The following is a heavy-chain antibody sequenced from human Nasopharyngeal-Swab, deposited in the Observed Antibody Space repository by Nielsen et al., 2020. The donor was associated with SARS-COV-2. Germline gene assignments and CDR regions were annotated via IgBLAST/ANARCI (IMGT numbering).Heavy chain of an antibody. CDR3: VTYTQCGSYLLGGYDYSYYMDV. CDR2: FDPEDGET. D-gene: IGHD2-8*02. Sequence: WARQAPGQGLEGMGGFDPEDGETVYSQRGQGRLTLTEDTSTDTAFMDLSGLRSEDTAVYYCVTYTQCGSYLLGGYDYSYYMDVWGKGTTVTVSS. V-gene: IGHV1-24*01. J-gene: IGHJ6*03.